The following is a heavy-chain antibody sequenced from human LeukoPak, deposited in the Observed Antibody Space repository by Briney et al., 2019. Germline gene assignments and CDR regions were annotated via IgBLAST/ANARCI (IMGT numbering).Heavy chain of an antibody. V-gene: IGHV3-7*01. CDR1: GFTFSSYW. CDR3: ARDRRYGGNSLYYFDY. CDR2: IKQDGSEK. D-gene: IGHD4-23*01. Sequence: GGSLRLSCAASGFTFSSYWMTWFRQAPGKGREGVANIKQDGSEKYYVDSVKGRFTISRDNAKNSLYLQMNSLRAEDTAVYYCARDRRYGGNSLYYFDYWGQGTLVTVSS. J-gene: IGHJ4*02.